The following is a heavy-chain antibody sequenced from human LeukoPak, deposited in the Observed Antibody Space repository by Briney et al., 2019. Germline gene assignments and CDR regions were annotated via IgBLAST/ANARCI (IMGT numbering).Heavy chain of an antibody. D-gene: IGHD6-19*01. V-gene: IGHV1-46*01. CDR3: AGGWYGDWFDP. CDR1: GYTFTSYY. Sequence: GASVKVSCKASGYTFTSYYMHWVRQAPGQGLEWMGIINPSGGSTSYAQKFQGRVTMTRDTSTSTAYMELSSLRSEDMAVYYCAGGWYGDWFDPWGQGTLVTVSS. J-gene: IGHJ5*02. CDR2: INPSGGST.